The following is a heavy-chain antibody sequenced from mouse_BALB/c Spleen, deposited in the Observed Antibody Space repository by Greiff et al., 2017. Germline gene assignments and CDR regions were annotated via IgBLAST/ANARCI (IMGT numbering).Heavy chain of an antibody. D-gene: IGHD2-4*01. CDR2: ISSGGSYT. CDR1: GFTFSSYA. CDR3: ARDPIYYDYDGGFAY. J-gene: IGHJ3*01. V-gene: IGHV5-9-4*01. Sequence: EVQRVESGGGLVKPGGSLKLSCAASGFTFSSYAMSWVRQSPEKRLEWVAEISSGGSYTYYPDTVTGRFTISRDNAKNTLYLEMSSLRSEDTAMYYCARDPIYYDYDGGFAYWGQGTLVTVSA.